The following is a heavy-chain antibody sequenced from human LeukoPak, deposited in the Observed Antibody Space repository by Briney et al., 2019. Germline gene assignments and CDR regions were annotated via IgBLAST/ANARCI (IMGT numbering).Heavy chain of an antibody. Sequence: GGSLRLSCAASGFTLSNHWMNWDRQVPGKGLVWVSHINSDGSNIRYADSVKGRFTISRDNAKNSLYLQMDSLRPEDTAVYYCIRDGLGTSPYDLWGQGALVTDSS. CDR1: GFTLSNHW. CDR3: IRDGLGTSPYDL. CDR2: INSDGSNI. J-gene: IGHJ5*02. V-gene: IGHV3-74*01. D-gene: IGHD7-27*01.